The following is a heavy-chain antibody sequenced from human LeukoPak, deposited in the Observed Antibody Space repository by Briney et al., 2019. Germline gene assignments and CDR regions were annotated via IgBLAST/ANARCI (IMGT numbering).Heavy chain of an antibody. CDR1: GFTFSSYT. CDR2: LSSNGGWT. CDR3: ARDGGYDNSGYNYFDY. D-gene: IGHD3-22*01. Sequence: GGSLRLSCAASGFTFSSYTMHWVRQAPGKGLEYVSGLSSNGGWTYYANSVKGRFTISRDNSKNTLYLQMGSLRAEGMAVYYCARDGGYDNSGYNYFDYWGQGTLVTVSS. J-gene: IGHJ4*02. V-gene: IGHV3-64*01.